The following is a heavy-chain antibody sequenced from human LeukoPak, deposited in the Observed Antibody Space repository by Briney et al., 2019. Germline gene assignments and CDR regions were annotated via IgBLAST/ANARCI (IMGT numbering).Heavy chain of an antibody. Sequence: GGSLRLSCAASGFIVSHKYMAWVRQAPGKGLEWLSIIYTAGSTVSAESVKGRFIISRDNSRNTVHLQMNSLRDDDTAVYYCARGQIDLLRNYFDSWGPGTLVAVSS. CDR1: GFIVSHKY. CDR2: IYTAGST. CDR3: ARGQIDLLRNYFDS. J-gene: IGHJ4*02. V-gene: IGHV3-66*01. D-gene: IGHD3-22*01.